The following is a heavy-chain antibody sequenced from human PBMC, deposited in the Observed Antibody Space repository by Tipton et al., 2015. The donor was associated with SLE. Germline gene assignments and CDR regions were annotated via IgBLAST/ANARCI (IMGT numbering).Heavy chain of an antibody. V-gene: IGHV4-59*05. Sequence: TLSLTCTVSGGSISSHYWSWIRQPPGKGLEWIGSIYYSGSTYYNPSLESRATISLDTSKNHFSLKLSSVIAADTAVYYCARQGLVPAAMVGYWGQGTLVTVSS. CDR3: ARQGLVPAAMVGY. J-gene: IGHJ4*02. CDR2: IYYSGST. CDR1: GGSISSHY. D-gene: IGHD2-2*01.